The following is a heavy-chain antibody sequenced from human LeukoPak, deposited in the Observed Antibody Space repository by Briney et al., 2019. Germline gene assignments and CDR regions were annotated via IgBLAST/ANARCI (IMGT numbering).Heavy chain of an antibody. V-gene: IGHV3-30-3*01. CDR1: GVSFSSYA. J-gene: IGHJ4*02. Sequence: GGSLRLSCAASGVSFSSYAMHWVREAPGKGLECAAVISYDGTNKHHADSVKGRFTISRDNSKNTLYLQMNSLRTEDTAVYYCAREDQQLADYWGQGTLVTVSS. CDR2: ISYDGTNK. D-gene: IGHD6-13*01. CDR3: AREDQQLADY.